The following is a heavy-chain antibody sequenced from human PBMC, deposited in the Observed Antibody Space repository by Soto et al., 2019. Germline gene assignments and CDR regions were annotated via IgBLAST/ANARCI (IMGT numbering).Heavy chain of an antibody. Sequence: GGSLRLSCAASGFTFSDYYMSWIRQAPVKGLEWVSYISSSGSTIYYADSVKGRFTISRDNDKNSLYLQRNSLRAEDTAVYYCARDAGATMVRGVIWFDPWGQGTLFTVSS. J-gene: IGHJ5*02. CDR1: GFTFSDYY. CDR2: ISSSGSTI. V-gene: IGHV3-11*01. CDR3: ARDAGATMVRGVIWFDP. D-gene: IGHD3-10*01.